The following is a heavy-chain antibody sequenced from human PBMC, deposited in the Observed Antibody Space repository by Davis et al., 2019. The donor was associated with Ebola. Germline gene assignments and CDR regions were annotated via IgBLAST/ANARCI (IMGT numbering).Heavy chain of an antibody. V-gene: IGHV3-74*01. J-gene: IGHJ4*02. Sequence: GESLKISCAASGFTFSSYWMHWVRQAPGKGLVWVSHINSDGGSTSYADSVKGRFTISRDNAKHTLYLQMDSLRVEDTAIYYCARDAFSLSRYDTEDHWGQGTLVTVSS. CDR3: ARDAFSLSRYDTEDH. CDR1: GFTFSSYW. CDR2: INSDGGST. D-gene: IGHD3-9*01.